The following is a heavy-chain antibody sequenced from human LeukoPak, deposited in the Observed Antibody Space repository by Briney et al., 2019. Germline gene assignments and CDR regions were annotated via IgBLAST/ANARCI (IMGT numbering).Heavy chain of an antibody. V-gene: IGHV3-74*01. CDR1: GFTFSSYW. J-gene: IGHJ4*02. CDR3: ARSQSSSLIDY. Sequence: PGGSLRLSCAASGFTFSSYWMHWVRQAPGKGLVWVSRINSDGSSTSHADSVKGRFTISRDNAKNTLYLQMNSLRAEDAAVYYCARSQSSSLIDYWGQGTLVIVSS. D-gene: IGHD6-13*01. CDR2: INSDGSST.